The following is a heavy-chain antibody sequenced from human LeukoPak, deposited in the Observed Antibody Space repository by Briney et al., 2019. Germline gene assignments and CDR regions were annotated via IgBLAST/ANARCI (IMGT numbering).Heavy chain of an antibody. D-gene: IGHD6-13*01. CDR1: GDSVSNNYC. CDR3: ARSGRDSSSWYEFFYWYFDL. Sequence: SETLSLTCAVFGDSVSNNYCWNWVRPSPGKGLEWIGEVYHSGSTNYNPSLKSRVIISVDKSKNQFSLVLNSVTAADTAVYYCARSGRDSSSWYEFFYWYFDLWGRGTLVTVSS. V-gene: IGHV4-4*02. CDR2: VYHSGST. J-gene: IGHJ2*01.